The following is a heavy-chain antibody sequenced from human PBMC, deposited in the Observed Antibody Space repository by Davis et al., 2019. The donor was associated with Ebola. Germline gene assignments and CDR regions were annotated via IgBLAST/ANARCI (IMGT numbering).Heavy chain of an antibody. CDR3: ARENLGEQLVGGSWFDP. D-gene: IGHD6-6*01. CDR2: INPSGGST. Sequence: ASVKVSCKASGYTFSSYDINWVRQATGQGLEWMGMINPSGGSTKYAQKFQGRVTMTRDTSTSTVYMELSSLRSEDTAVYYCARENLGEQLVGGSWFDPWGQGTLVTVSS. CDR1: GYTFSSYD. V-gene: IGHV1-46*01. J-gene: IGHJ5*02.